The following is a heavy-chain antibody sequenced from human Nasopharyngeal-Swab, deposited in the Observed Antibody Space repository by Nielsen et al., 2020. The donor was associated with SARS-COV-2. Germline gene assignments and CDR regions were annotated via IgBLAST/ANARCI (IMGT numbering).Heavy chain of an antibody. D-gene: IGHD3-10*01. V-gene: IGHV3-7*01. Sequence: GGSLTLSCVASGFTFRDYWMSWVRQAPAKGLEWVASIKQDGSEKTYVDSVKGRFTISRDNAKNSLFLQMDSLRTEDTAFYYCARVGGRTSPMGSWGQGTLVTVSS. CDR2: IKQDGSEK. J-gene: IGHJ4*02. CDR3: ARVGGRTSPMGS. CDR1: GFTFRDYW.